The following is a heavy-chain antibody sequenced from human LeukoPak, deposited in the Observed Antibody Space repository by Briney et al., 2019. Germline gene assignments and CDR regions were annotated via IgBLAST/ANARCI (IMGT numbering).Heavy chain of an antibody. CDR1: GYSLSTNW. CDR3: ARTPVATLTYYHDRSGYDSPHFDY. V-gene: IGHV5-51*01. J-gene: IGHJ4*02. CDR2: IYPGDSET. Sequence: PGESLKISCKGSGYSLSTNWIGWVRQMPGKGLEWMGIIYPGDSETRYSPSFQGQVTISADKSTSTAFLQWRSLKASDTAMYYCARTPVATLTYYHDRSGYDSPHFDYWGQGTLVTVSS. D-gene: IGHD3-22*01.